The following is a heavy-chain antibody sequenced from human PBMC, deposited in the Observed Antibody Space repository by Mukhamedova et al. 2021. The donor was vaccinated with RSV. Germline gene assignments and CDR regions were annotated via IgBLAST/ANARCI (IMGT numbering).Heavy chain of an antibody. D-gene: IGHD3-16*02. J-gene: IGHJ4*02. V-gene: IGHV3-48*04. Sequence: GLEWVSYISSSSSTIYYADSVKGRFTISRDNAKNSLYLQMNSLRAEDTAVYYCARDYRLGFDYWGQGTLVTVSS. CDR2: ISSSSSTI. CDR3: ARDYRLGFDY.